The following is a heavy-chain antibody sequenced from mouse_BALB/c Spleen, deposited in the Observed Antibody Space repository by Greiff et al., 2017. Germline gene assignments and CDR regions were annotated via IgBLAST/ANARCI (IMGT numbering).Heavy chain of an antibody. Sequence: EVQVVESGPELVKPGASVKISCKASGYSFTGYFMNWVMQSHGKSLEWIGRINPYNGDTFYNQKFKGKATLTVDKSSSTAHMELRSLASEDSAVYYCARGYYGSSYSMDYWGQGTSVTVSS. CDR3: ARGYYGSSYSMDY. CDR2: INPYNGDT. V-gene: IGHV1-20*02. J-gene: IGHJ4*01. D-gene: IGHD1-1*01. CDR1: GYSFTGYF.